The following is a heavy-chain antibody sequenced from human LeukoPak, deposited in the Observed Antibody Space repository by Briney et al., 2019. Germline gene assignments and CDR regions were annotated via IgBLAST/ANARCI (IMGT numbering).Heavy chain of an antibody. CDR1: GFTFSSYG. V-gene: IGHV3-33*01. J-gene: IGHJ6*04. Sequence: GGSLRLSCAASGFTFSSYGMHWVRQAPGKGLEWVAVIWYDGSNKYYADSVKGRLTISRDNSKNTLYLQMNSLRAEDTAVYYCARDYSVSYYDILTGYFFHYGMDVWGKGTTVTVSS. CDR2: IWYDGSNK. D-gene: IGHD3-9*01. CDR3: ARDYSVSYYDILTGYFFHYGMDV.